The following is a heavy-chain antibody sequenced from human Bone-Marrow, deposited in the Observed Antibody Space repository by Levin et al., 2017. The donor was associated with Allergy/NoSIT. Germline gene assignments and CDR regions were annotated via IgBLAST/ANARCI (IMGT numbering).Heavy chain of an antibody. V-gene: IGHV6-1*01. CDR1: GDSVSSNSAA. J-gene: IGHJ3*02. Sequence: SQTLSLTCAISGDSVSSNSAAWNWIRQSPSRGLEWLGRTYYRSKWYNDYAVSVKSRITINPDTSKNQFSLQLNSVTPEDTAVYYCARDLTHYDILTGYYKDAFDIWGQGTMVTVSS. CDR3: ARDLTHYDILTGYYKDAFDI. D-gene: IGHD3-9*01. CDR2: TYYRSKWYN.